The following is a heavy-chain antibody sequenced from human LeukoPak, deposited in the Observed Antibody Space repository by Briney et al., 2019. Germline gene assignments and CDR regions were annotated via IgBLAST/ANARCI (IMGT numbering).Heavy chain of an antibody. CDR3: ASREVGATTFSDY. D-gene: IGHD1-26*01. CDR2: IIPIFGTA. J-gene: IGHJ4*02. Sequence: WASVKVSCKASGGTFSSYAISWVRQAPGQGLEWMGGIIPIFGTANYAQKFQGRVTITADESTSTAYMELSSLRSEDTAVYYCASREVGATTFSDYWGQGTLVTVSS. V-gene: IGHV1-69*13. CDR1: GGTFSSYA.